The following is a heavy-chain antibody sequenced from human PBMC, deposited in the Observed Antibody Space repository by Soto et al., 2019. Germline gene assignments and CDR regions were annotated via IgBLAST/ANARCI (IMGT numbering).Heavy chain of an antibody. Sequence: PSETLSLTCSVSGGSISYNSYYWGWIRQPPGKGLEWVGGIFYTGTTYYSPSLKDRVTISVDTSKNSFSLNLTSVTAADTAVYFCARLVVVTPVANAWGQGTLVTVSS. D-gene: IGHD2-15*01. CDR3: ARLVVVTPVANA. V-gene: IGHV4-39*02. J-gene: IGHJ5*02. CDR1: GGSISYNSYY. CDR2: IFYTGTT.